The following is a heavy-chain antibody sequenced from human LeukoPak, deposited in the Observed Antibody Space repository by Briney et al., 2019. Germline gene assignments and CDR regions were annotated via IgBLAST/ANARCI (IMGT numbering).Heavy chain of an antibody. J-gene: IGHJ5*02. V-gene: IGHV3-30*02. D-gene: IGHD3-10*01. Sequence: GGSLRLSCAASGFTFSTYGMHWVRQAPGKGLEWAAFIRYDGSNKSYADSVKGRFTISRDNSKNTLYLQMNSLRTDDTAVYYCAKDLMRDRWFGESWGQGTLVTVSS. CDR1: GFTFSTYG. CDR3: AKDLMRDRWFGES. CDR2: IRYDGSNK.